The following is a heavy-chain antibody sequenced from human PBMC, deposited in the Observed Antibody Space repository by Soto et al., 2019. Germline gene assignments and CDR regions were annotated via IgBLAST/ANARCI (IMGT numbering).Heavy chain of an antibody. Sequence: SETLSLTGAVYVGSFSGYYWSWIRQPPGKGLEWIGEINHSGSTNYNPSLKSRVTISVDTSKNQFSLKLSSVTAADTAVYYCARGLPFGVVVIQGVNAFDIWGQGTMVTVSS. V-gene: IGHV4-34*01. CDR3: ARGLPFGVVVIQGVNAFDI. CDR2: INHSGST. J-gene: IGHJ3*02. CDR1: VGSFSGYY. D-gene: IGHD2-15*01.